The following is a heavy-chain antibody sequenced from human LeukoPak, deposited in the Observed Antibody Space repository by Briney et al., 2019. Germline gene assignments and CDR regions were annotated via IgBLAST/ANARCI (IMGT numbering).Heavy chain of an antibody. CDR3: AKDHSSSWYGGGKDY. CDR1: GGSISSSSYY. D-gene: IGHD6-13*01. J-gene: IGHJ4*02. Sequence: SETLSLTCTVSGGSISSSSYYWGWIRQPPGKGLEWIGSIYYSGSTYYNPSLKSRVTISVDNSNNKFSLRLSSVTAVDTAVYYCAKDHSSSWYGGGKDYWGQGTLVTVSS. CDR2: IYYSGST. V-gene: IGHV4-39*07.